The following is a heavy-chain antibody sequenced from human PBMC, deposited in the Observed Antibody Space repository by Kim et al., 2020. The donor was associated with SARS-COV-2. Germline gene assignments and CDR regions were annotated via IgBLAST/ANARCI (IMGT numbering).Heavy chain of an antibody. Sequence: SVKGRFTISRDNSKNTLYLQMNSLRAEDTAVYYCARVLQPRGYYYYGMDVWGQGTTVTVSS. CDR3: ARVLQPRGYYYYGMDV. D-gene: IGHD2-2*01. J-gene: IGHJ6*02. V-gene: IGHV3-30*07.